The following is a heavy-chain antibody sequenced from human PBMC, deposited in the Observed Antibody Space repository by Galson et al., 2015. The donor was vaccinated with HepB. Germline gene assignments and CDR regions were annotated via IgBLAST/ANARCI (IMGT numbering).Heavy chain of an antibody. CDR1: GFTFSSYG. V-gene: IGHV3-30*18. J-gene: IGHJ4*02. CDR3: AKVHSSGWVDY. D-gene: IGHD6-19*01. CDR2: ISYDGSNK. Sequence: SLRLSCAASGFTFSSYGMHWVRQAPGKGLEWVAVISYDGSNKYYADSVKGRFTISRDNSKNTLYLQMNSLRAEDTAVYYCAKVHSSGWVDYWGQGTLVTVSS.